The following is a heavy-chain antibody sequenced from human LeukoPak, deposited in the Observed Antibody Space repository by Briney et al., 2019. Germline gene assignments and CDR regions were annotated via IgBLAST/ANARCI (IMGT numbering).Heavy chain of an antibody. J-gene: IGHJ4*02. D-gene: IGHD3-10*01. CDR3: AKDLNYYAPGNVFDY. Sequence: PSETLSLTCTVSGGSISSSSYYWGWIRQPPGKGLEWIGSIYYSGSTYYNPSLKSRVTISVDTSKNQFSLKMSFVTAADTAVYYCAKDLNYYAPGNVFDYWGQGTLVTVSS. CDR2: IYYSGST. V-gene: IGHV4-39*07. CDR1: GGSISSSSYY.